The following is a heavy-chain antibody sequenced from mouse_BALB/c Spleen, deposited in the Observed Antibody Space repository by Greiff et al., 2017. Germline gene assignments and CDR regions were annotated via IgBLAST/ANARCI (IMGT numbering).Heavy chain of an antibody. CDR2: ISSGGSYT. CDR1: GFTFSSYG. Sequence: EVHLVESGGDLVKPGGSLKLSCAASGFTFSSYGMSWVRQTPDKRLEWVATISSGGSYTYYPDSVKGRFTISRDNAKNTLYLQMSSLKSEDTAMYYCARQGLRPWYFDVGGAGTTVTVSS. V-gene: IGHV5-6*01. CDR3: ARQGLRPWYFDV. D-gene: IGHD1-2*01. J-gene: IGHJ1*01.